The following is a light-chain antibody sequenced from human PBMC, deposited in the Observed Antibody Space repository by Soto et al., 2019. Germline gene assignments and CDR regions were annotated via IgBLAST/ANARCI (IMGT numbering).Light chain of an antibody. Sequence: QSVLTQPPSVSGAPGQRVTISCTGCSSNIGAGYEVHWYQQLPGAAPKLLIYGNSNRPSGVPDRFSGSKSGTSASLAITGLQAEDEADYYCQSYDSSLSLYVFGTGTKVTVL. CDR2: GNS. CDR1: SSNIGAGYE. V-gene: IGLV1-40*01. J-gene: IGLJ1*01. CDR3: QSYDSSLSLYV.